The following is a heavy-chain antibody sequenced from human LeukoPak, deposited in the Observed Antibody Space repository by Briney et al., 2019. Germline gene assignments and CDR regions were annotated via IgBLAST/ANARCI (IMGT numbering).Heavy chain of an antibody. V-gene: IGHV1-8*01. D-gene: IGHD2-2*01. J-gene: IGHJ3*02. CDR2: MNPKSGNT. Sequence: ASVKVSCKASGYTFTSYDINWVRQATGQGLEWMGWMNPKSGNTGYAQKFQGRVTMTRNTSISTAYMELSSLRSEDTAVYYCAGTRTLGYCSSTSCTDAFDIWGQGTMVTVSS. CDR1: GYTFTSYD. CDR3: AGTRTLGYCSSTSCTDAFDI.